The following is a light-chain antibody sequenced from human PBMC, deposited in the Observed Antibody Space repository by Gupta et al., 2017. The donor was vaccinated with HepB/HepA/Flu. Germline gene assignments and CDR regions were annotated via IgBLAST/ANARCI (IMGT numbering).Light chain of an antibody. J-gene: IGKJ4*01. CDR1: RSISTS. CDR3: QQTYSSPPIT. V-gene: IGKV1-39*01. Sequence: DVQMTQSPSSLYASVGDRVTITCRASRSISTSLNWYQQKPGKAPKLLISAASTLQSCVPSRFSGSGSGTDFTLSITSLQPEDFATYYCQQTYSSPPITFGGGT. CDR2: AAS.